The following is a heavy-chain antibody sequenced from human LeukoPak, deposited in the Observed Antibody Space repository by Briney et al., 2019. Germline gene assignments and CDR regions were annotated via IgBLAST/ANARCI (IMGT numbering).Heavy chain of an antibody. V-gene: IGHV3-30-3*01. J-gene: IGHJ4*02. Sequence: GGSLRLSCAASGFTFSSYAMHWVRQAPGKGLEWVAVISYDGSNKYYADSVKGRFTITRDNSKNTLYLQMNSLRAEDTAVYYCARGDSSGYYPDYWGQGTLVTVSS. CDR3: ARGDSSGYYPDY. D-gene: IGHD3-22*01. CDR2: ISYDGSNK. CDR1: GFTFSSYA.